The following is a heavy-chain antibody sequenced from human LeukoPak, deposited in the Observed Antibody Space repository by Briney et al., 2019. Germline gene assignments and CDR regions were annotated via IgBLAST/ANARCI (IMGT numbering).Heavy chain of an antibody. CDR2: ISYDGSNK. D-gene: IGHD3-10*01. J-gene: IGHJ4*02. CDR1: GFTFSSYA. Sequence: HPGGSLRLSCAASGFTFSSYAMHWVRQAPGKGLEWVAVISYDGSNKYYADSVKGRFTISRDNSKNTFHLQMNSLRAEDTAVYYCARSHGTITMVRGVITSYFDYWGQGTLVTVSS. V-gene: IGHV3-30*14. CDR3: ARSHGTITMVRGVITSYFDY.